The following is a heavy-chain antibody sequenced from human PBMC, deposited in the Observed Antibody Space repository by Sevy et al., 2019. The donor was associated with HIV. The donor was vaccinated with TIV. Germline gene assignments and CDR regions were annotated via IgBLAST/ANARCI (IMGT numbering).Heavy chain of an antibody. D-gene: IGHD6-13*01. CDR2: IYYSGST. V-gene: IGHV4-31*03. Sequence: SETLSLTCTVSGGSISSDGYYWSWIRQHPGKGLEWVGSIYYSGSTYYNPSLKSRVIISVDTSKNHFSLRLSSVTAADTAVYYCARDRQQLVPPFWSGMDLWGQWTAVTVSS. J-gene: IGHJ6*02. CDR1: GGSISSDGYY. CDR3: ARDRQQLVPPFWSGMDL.